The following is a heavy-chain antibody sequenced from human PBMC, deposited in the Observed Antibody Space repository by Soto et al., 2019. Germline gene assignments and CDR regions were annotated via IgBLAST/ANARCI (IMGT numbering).Heavy chain of an antibody. CDR1: GFTFSSYA. D-gene: IGHD3-22*01. V-gene: IGHV3-23*01. CDR2: ISGSGGST. J-gene: IGHJ4*02. CDR3: VKDKVFDYYDSSGYYYNY. Sequence: PGGSLRLSCAASGFTFSSYAMSWVRQAPGKGLEWVSAISGSGGSTYYADSVKGRFTISRDNSKNTLYLQMNSLRAEDTAVYYCVKDKVFDYYDSSGYYYNYWGQGTLVTVSS.